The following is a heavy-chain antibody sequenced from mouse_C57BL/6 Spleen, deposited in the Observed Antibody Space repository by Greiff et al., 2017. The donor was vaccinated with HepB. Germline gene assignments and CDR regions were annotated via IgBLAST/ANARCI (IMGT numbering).Heavy chain of an antibody. D-gene: IGHD1-1*01. J-gene: IGHJ4*01. CDR2: INYDGSST. CDR3: ARETTVEGAMDY. Sequence: EVKLVESEGGLVQPGSSMKLSCTASGFTFSDYYMAWVRQVPEKGLEWVANINYDGSSTYYLDSLKSRFIISRDNAKNILYLQMSSLKSEDTATYYCARETTVEGAMDYWGQGTSVTVSS. V-gene: IGHV5-16*01. CDR1: GFTFSDYY.